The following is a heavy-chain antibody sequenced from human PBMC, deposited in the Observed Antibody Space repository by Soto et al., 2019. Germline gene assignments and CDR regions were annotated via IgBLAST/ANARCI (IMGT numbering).Heavy chain of an antibody. D-gene: IGHD3-22*01. J-gene: IGHJ4*02. CDR3: ARPDSSGYYYSYYFDY. CDR1: VYTFTSYY. CDR2: INPSGGST. V-gene: IGHV1-46*01. Sequence: XSVKVSCKASVYTFTSYYMHWVRQAPGQGLEWMGIINPSGGSTSYTQKFQGRVTMTRDTSTSTVYMELSSLRSEDTAVYYCARPDSSGYYYSYYFDYWGQGTLVTVSS.